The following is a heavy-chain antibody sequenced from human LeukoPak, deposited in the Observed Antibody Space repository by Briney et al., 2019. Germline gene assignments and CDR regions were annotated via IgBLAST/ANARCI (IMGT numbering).Heavy chain of an antibody. D-gene: IGHD4-17*01. J-gene: IGHJ4*02. Sequence: PGGSLRLSCAASGFTVSSNYMSWVRQAPGKGVEWVSVIYGGGSTYYADSVKGRFTISRDNSKNTLYLQMNSLRAEDTAVYYCAREAPAGDYAIDYWGQGTLVTVSS. CDR2: IYGGGST. V-gene: IGHV3-53*01. CDR1: GFTVSSNY. CDR3: AREAPAGDYAIDY.